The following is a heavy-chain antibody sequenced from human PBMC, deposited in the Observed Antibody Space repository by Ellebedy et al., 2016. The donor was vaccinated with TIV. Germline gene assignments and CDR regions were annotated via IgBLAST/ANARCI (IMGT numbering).Heavy chain of an antibody. Sequence: GGSLRLSXAVSGFTTSNSYMSWVRRAPGKGLEWVSVIYSGGQTYYAASVKGRFTISRDNSKNTLFLQMNSLRAEDTAMYYCARDSGCSGDTCRQKYMDVWGKGTTVTVSS. CDR2: IYSGGQT. J-gene: IGHJ6*03. D-gene: IGHD2-15*01. V-gene: IGHV3-53*01. CDR3: ARDSGCSGDTCRQKYMDV. CDR1: GFTTSNSY.